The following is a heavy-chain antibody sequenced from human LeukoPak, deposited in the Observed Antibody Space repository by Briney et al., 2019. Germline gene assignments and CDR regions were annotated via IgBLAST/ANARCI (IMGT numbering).Heavy chain of an antibody. Sequence: SETLSLTCAVSGGSISSGGYSWSWIRQPPGKGLEWIGYIYHSGSTYYNPSLKSRVTISVDRSKNQFSLKLSSVTAADTAVCYCARTHDYGDFVGWFDPWGQGTLVTVSS. J-gene: IGHJ5*02. CDR2: IYHSGST. D-gene: IGHD4-17*01. CDR3: ARTHDYGDFVGWFDP. V-gene: IGHV4-30-2*01. CDR1: GGSISSGGYS.